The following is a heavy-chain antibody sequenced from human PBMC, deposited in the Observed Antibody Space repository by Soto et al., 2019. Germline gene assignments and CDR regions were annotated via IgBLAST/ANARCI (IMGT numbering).Heavy chain of an antibody. CDR3: ARGYGTARRWFDF. V-gene: IGHV4-4*02. Sequence: TSETLSLTCAVSGASVSSGDWWTWVRQSPGKGPECIGEIFHSEATNYNPSLKSRVDISMDKSKNQFSLRLTSVTAADTAVYYCARGYGTARRWFDFWGQGTLVTVS. J-gene: IGHJ5*01. CDR2: IFHSEAT. CDR1: GASVSSGDW. D-gene: IGHD5-18*01.